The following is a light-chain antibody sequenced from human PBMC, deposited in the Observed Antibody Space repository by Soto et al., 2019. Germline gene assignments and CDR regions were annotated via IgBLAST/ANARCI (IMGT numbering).Light chain of an antibody. V-gene: IGKV1-9*01. CDR3: QQFNRSPFT. J-gene: IGKJ4*01. CDR1: QDIRSS. Sequence: DIQLTQSPSFLSASVGDRLTITCRASQDIRSSLAWYQQKPGKAPNLLIYTVSTLQSGVPSRFSGSRSGTEFTLTISRLQPEDCANYYCQQFNRSPFTFGGGTKVEI. CDR2: TVS.